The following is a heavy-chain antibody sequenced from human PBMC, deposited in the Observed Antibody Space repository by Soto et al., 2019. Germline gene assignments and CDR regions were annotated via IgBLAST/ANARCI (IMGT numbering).Heavy chain of an antibody. D-gene: IGHD3-10*01. J-gene: IGHJ4*02. CDR1: GVSFSSYF. Sequence: GGSLRLSCATSGVSFSSYFMHWVRQAPGKGLVWVSRISADGSGTIYADSVKGRFTISRDNAKNTLYLQMNSLRAEDTAVYYCANYGSGIPFWGQGTLVTVSS. CDR2: ISADGSGT. V-gene: IGHV3-74*01. CDR3: ANYGSGIPF.